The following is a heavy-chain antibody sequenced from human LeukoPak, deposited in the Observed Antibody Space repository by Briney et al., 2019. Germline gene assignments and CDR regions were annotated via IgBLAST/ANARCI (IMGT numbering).Heavy chain of an antibody. CDR2: INHSGST. V-gene: IGHV4-34*01. CDR1: GGSMNSYY. Sequence: SETLSLTCSVSGGSMNSYYWSWIRQPPGKGPEWIGEINHSGSTNYNPSLKSRVTISVDTSKNQFSLKLSSVTAADTAVYYCARGDHYYDSSGYYYDYYYYGMDVWGQGTTVTVSS. D-gene: IGHD3-22*01. J-gene: IGHJ6*02. CDR3: ARGDHYYDSSGYYYDYYYYGMDV.